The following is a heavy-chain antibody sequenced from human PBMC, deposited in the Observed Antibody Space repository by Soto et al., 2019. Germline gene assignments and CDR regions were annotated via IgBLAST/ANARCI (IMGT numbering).Heavy chain of an antibody. CDR2: INPNSGGT. CDR1: GYTFTGYY. CDR3: ARDEANGSGAYYYYGMDV. Sequence: ASVKVSCKASGYTFTGYYMHWVRQAPGQGLEWMGWINPNSGGTNYAQKFQGWVTMTRDTSISTAYMELSRLRSDDTAVYYCARDEANGSGAYYYYGMDVWGQGTTVTVS. V-gene: IGHV1-2*04. J-gene: IGHJ6*02. D-gene: IGHD3-10*01.